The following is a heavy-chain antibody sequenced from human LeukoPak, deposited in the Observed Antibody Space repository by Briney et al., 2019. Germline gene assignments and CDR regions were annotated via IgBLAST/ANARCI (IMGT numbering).Heavy chain of an antibody. D-gene: IGHD2-2*02. V-gene: IGHV3-30*18. CDR3: AKVGLDIVVVPAAIRANYYYYMDV. J-gene: IGHJ6*03. CDR2: IWYGGSNK. CDR1: GFTFSSYG. Sequence: GRSLRLSCAASGFTFSSYGMHWVRQAPGKGLEWVAVIWYGGSNKYYADSVKGRFTISRDNSKNTLYLQMNSLRAEDTAVYYCAKVGLDIVVVPAAIRANYYYYMDVWGKGTTVTVSS.